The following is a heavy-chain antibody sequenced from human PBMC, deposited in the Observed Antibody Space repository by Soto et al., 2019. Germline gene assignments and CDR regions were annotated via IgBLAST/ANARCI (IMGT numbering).Heavy chain of an antibody. D-gene: IGHD6-13*01. CDR3: LKEYSTNFNVRGSDY. CDR1: GFTFSSYA. Sequence: GSLSLSCAASGFTFSSYAMSWVRQAPVKGLEWVSAISPTGGRTYYADSVKGRLTISGDNSKNTLYLQMNSLRADDAAVYYCLKEYSTNFNVRGSDYWGQGTLVTVSS. V-gene: IGHV3-23*01. J-gene: IGHJ4*02. CDR2: ISPTGGRT.